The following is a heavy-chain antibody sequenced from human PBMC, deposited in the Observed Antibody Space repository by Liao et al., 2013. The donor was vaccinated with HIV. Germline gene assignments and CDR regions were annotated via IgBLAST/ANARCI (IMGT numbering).Heavy chain of an antibody. J-gene: IGHJ5*02. CDR2: IHYSGAT. Sequence: QVRLQESGPRLVKPSETLSLTCRVSGASMNNNYWSWIRQPPGKGLEWMGHIHYSGATNYNPSLRSRVTIVIDTSKNQFSLRVTSVIAADTAVYYCARSPSSGYYWGNWFDPWGQGTQVTVSS. V-gene: IGHV4-59*01. CDR3: ARSPSSGYYWGNWFDP. CDR1: GASMNNNY. D-gene: IGHD3-22*01.